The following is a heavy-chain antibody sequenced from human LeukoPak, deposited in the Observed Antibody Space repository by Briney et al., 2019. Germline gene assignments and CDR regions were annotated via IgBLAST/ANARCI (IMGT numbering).Heavy chain of an antibody. Sequence: GASVKVSCKASGGTFSSYAISWVRQAPGQGLEWMGRIIPILGIANYAQNFQGRVTITADKSTSTAYMELSSLRSEDTAVYYCARSTGSYYYGMDVWGQGTTVTVSS. D-gene: IGHD2-2*01. CDR2: IIPILGIA. J-gene: IGHJ6*02. CDR1: GGTFSSYA. CDR3: ARSTGSYYYGMDV. V-gene: IGHV1-69*04.